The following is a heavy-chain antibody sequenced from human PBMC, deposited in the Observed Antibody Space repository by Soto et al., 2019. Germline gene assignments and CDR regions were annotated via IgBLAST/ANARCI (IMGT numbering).Heavy chain of an antibody. CDR3: AKDWGSSWYVLYY. Sequence: EVQLVESGGGLVQPGRSLRLSCAASGFTFDDYAMHWVRQAPGKGLEWVSGISWNSGSIGYADSVKGRFTISRDNAKNSLYLQMNSLRAEDTALYYCAKDWGSSWYVLYYWGQGTLVTVSS. D-gene: IGHD6-13*01. CDR1: GFTFDDYA. CDR2: ISWNSGSI. V-gene: IGHV3-9*01. J-gene: IGHJ4*02.